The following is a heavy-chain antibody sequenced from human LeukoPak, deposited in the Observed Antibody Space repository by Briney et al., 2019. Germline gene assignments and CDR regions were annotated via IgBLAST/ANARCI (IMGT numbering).Heavy chain of an antibody. CDR1: GGTFSSYA. D-gene: IGHD2-15*01. Sequence: SVKVSCKASGGTFSSYAISWVRQAPGQGLEWMGRITPIFGTANYAQKFQGRVTITTDDSTSTAYMELSSLRSEDTAVYYCALQRRDVVVVAAGKLDAFDIWGQGTMVTVSS. J-gene: IGHJ3*02. CDR2: ITPIFGTA. CDR3: ALQRRDVVVVAAGKLDAFDI. V-gene: IGHV1-69*05.